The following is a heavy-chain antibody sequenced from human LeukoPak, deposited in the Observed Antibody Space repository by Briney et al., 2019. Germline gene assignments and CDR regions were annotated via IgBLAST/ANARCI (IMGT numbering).Heavy chain of an antibody. CDR1: GGTFSSYA. V-gene: IGHV1-69*05. CDR2: IIPIFGTA. CDR3: ARDTYSSGWYNLGY. D-gene: IGHD6-19*01. J-gene: IGHJ4*02. Sequence: SVKVSCKASGGTFSSYAISWVRQAPGQGLEWMGRIIPIFGTASYAQKFQGRVTITTDESTSTAYMELSSLRSEDTAVYYCARDTYSSGWYNLGYWGQGTLVTVSS.